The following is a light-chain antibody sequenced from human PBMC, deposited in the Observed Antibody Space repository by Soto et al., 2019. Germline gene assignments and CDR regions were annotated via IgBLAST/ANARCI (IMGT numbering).Light chain of an antibody. CDR2: DAS. V-gene: IGKV1-5*01. CDR1: QSIRGW. J-gene: IGKJ1*01. CDR3: QQYYSDTT. Sequence: DIQMTQSPSSLSASVGDRVTITCRASQSIRGWLAWYQQRPGKAPKLLIFDASNLGDGVPSRFSGSGSGTEFTLTISSLQPDDFATYYCQQYYSDTTFGQGTKVDIK.